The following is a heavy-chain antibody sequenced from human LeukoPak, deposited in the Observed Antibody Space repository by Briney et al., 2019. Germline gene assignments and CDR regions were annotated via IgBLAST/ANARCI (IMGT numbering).Heavy chain of an antibody. CDR3: ARLTATVTTVPPTTVDYYYGMDV. CDR2: IYRGDSDT. D-gene: IGHD4-11*01. Sequence: GESLKISCKGSGYSFTSYWIGWVRHMPGKGLEWMGIIYRGDSDTRYSPSFQGQVTISADKSISTAYLQWSSLKASDTAMYYCARLTATVTTVPPTTVDYYYGMDVWGQGTTVTVSS. J-gene: IGHJ6*02. CDR1: GYSFTSYW. V-gene: IGHV5-51*01.